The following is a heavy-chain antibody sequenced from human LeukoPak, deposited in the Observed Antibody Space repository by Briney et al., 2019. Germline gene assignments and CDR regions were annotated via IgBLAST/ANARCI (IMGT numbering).Heavy chain of an antibody. V-gene: IGHV3-7*03. CDR2: IKKDGSEK. Sequence: PGGSLRLSCTASGFIFSGSWMAWIRQAPGKGLEWVAIIKKDGSEKYYVDSMKGRFTISRDNAKNSLFLQMSSLRAEDTAIYYCTTDTWYSAGHWGQGTLVTVSS. J-gene: IGHJ4*02. CDR1: GFIFSGSW. CDR3: TTDTWYSAGH. D-gene: IGHD2-15*01.